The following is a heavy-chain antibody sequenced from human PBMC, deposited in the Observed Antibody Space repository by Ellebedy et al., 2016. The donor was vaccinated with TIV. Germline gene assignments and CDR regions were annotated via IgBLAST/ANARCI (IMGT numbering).Heavy chain of an antibody. J-gene: IGHJ4*02. V-gene: IGHV3-9*01. CDR1: GFIFDDYA. CDR2: ISWNSGII. D-gene: IGHD1-1*01. Sequence: SLKISCAASGFIFDDYAMDWVRQAPGKGLEWVSGISWNSGIIDYADSVKGRFTISRDNAKKSLFLQMNRLRADDTAVYYCLPHDGLGYWGQGTLVTVSS. CDR3: LPHDGLGY.